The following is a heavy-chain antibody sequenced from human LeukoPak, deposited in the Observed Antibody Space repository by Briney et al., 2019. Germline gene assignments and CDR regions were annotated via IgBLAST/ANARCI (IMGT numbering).Heavy chain of an antibody. CDR1: GGSISSGSYY. V-gene: IGHV4-61*02. CDR3: ARAYGGNSQYFQH. CDR2: IYASGST. J-gene: IGHJ1*01. D-gene: IGHD4-23*01. Sequence: PSQTLSLTCTVSGGSISSGSYYWSWIRQPAGKGLEWIGRIYASGSTNYNPSLKSRVTISGDTSKNQFSLKLSSVTAADTAVYYCARAYGGNSQYFQHWGQGTLVTVSS.